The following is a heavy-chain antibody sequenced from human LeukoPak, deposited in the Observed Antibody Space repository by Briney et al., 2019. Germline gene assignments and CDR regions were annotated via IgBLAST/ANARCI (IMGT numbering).Heavy chain of an antibody. CDR2: IYYSGST. D-gene: IGHD2-2*01. Sequence: SETLSLTCTVSGGSISSYYWSWIRQPPGKGLEWIGYIYYSGSTNYNPSLKSRVTISVDTSKNQFSLKLSSVTAAGTAVYYCARDSAAMLGGFDYWGQGTLVTVSS. CDR3: ARDSAAMLGGFDY. CDR1: GGSISSYY. J-gene: IGHJ4*02. V-gene: IGHV4-59*01.